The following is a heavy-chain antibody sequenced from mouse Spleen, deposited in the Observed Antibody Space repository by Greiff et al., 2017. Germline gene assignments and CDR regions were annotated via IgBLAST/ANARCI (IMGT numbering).Heavy chain of an antibody. CDR2: ISYDGSN. V-gene: IGHV3-6*01. CDR3: ARDSIYYYGSSHWYFDV. CDR1: GYSITSGYY. Sequence: EVQLQESGPGLVKPSQSLSLTCSVTGYSITSGYYWNWIRQFPGNKLEWMGYISYDGSNNYNPSLKNRISITRDTSKNQFFLKLNSVTTEDTATYYCARDSIYYYGSSHWYFDVWGTGTTVTVSS. J-gene: IGHJ1*03. D-gene: IGHD1-1*01.